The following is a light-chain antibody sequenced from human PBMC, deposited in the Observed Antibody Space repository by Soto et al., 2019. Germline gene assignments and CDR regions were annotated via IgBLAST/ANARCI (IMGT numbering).Light chain of an antibody. V-gene: IGLV2-23*02. CDR3: YSYAGSTTFVV. Sequence: QSALTQPASVSGSPGQSITISCTGTSSDVGRYHLVSWFQQHPGKAPKLMIYEVTKRPSGVSNRFSASKSGNTASLTISGLQAEDEADYYCYSYAGSTTFVVFGGGTKLTVL. J-gene: IGLJ2*01. CDR1: SSDVGRYHL. CDR2: EVT.